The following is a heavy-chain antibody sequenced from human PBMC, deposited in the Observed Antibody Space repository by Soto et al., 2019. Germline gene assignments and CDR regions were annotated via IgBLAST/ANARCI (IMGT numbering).Heavy chain of an antibody. Sequence: QVQLVQSGAEVKKPGSSVKVSCKASGGTFSSYTISWVRQAPGQGLEWMGRIIPILGIANYAQKFQGRVTITADKSTSTAYMELSSLRSEATAVYYCASEPEGAHDYGDYWGQGTLVTVSS. V-gene: IGHV1-69*02. D-gene: IGHD3-16*01. CDR1: GGTFSSYT. CDR2: IIPILGIA. CDR3: ASEPEGAHDYGDY. J-gene: IGHJ4*02.